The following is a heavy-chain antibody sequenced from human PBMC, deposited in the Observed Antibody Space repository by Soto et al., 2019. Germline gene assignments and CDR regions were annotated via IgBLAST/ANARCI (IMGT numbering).Heavy chain of an antibody. D-gene: IGHD3-10*01. Sequence: SETLSLTCSVSGGAVTSGYYYWTWIRQPPGKALEWIGYIDYSGSANYNPSLRSRVTISIDTSKNQFSLKVNSVTAADTAVYYCARLVQKEGGILSNYYYGVDVWGQGTAVTVS. CDR3: ARLVQKEGGILSNYYYGVDV. CDR2: IDYSGSA. CDR1: GGAVTSGYYY. J-gene: IGHJ6*02. V-gene: IGHV4-61*01.